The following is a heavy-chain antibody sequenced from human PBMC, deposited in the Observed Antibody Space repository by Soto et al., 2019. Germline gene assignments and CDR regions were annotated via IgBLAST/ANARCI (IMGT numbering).Heavy chain of an antibody. V-gene: IGHV3-21*01. CDR2: ISTSSSYI. CDR3: ARSDYYYDGFDV. Sequence: EVQLVESGGGLVKPGGSLRLSCVASGFTFRSYSMNWVRQAPGKGLEWVSSISTSSSYIYYADSVKGRFTISRDNAKNSLYLQRNSLRAEDTAVYYCARSDYYYDGFDVWGQGTTVTVSS. CDR1: GFTFRSYS. J-gene: IGHJ6*02.